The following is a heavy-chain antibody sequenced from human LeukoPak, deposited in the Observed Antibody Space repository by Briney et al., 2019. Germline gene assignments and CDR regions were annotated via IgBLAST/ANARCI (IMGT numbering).Heavy chain of an antibody. V-gene: IGHV3-30*18. CDR1: GFTFSSYG. Sequence: GRSLRLPCAASGFTFSSYGMHWVRQAPGKGLEWVAVISYDGSNKYYADSVKGRFTISRDNSKNTLYLQMNSLRAEDTAVYYCAKDKLGISYYFDYWGQGTLVTVSS. CDR3: AKDKLGISYYFDY. CDR2: ISYDGSNK. D-gene: IGHD7-27*01. J-gene: IGHJ4*02.